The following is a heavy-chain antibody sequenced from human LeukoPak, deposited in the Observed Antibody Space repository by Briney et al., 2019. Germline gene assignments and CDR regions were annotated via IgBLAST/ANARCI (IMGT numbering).Heavy chain of an antibody. Sequence: GGSLRLSCAASGFTFSSYAMHWVRQAPGKGLEYVSAISSNGGSTYYANSVKGRFTISRDNAKNSLYLQMNSLRAEDTALYHCARDGRMSRYFDLYGMDVWGQGTTVTVSS. D-gene: IGHD3-9*01. CDR3: ARDGRMSRYFDLYGMDV. CDR1: GFTFSSYA. J-gene: IGHJ6*02. CDR2: ISSNGGST. V-gene: IGHV3-64*01.